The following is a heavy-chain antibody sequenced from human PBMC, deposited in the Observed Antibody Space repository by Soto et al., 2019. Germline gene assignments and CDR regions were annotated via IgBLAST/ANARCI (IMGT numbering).Heavy chain of an antibody. J-gene: IGHJ4*02. CDR3: ARDPRYCSGSSCGYFDY. CDR1: GFTFSSYG. V-gene: IGHV3-33*01. Sequence: GGSLRLSCAASGFTFSSYGMHWVRQAPGKGLEWVAVIWYDGSNKYYADSVKGRFTISRDNSKNTLYLQMNSLRAEDTAVYYCARDPRYCSGSSCGYFDYWGQGTLVTVSS. D-gene: IGHD2-15*01. CDR2: IWYDGSNK.